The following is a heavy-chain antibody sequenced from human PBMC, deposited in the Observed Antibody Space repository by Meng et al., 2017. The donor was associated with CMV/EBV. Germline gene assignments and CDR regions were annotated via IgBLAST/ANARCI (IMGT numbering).Heavy chain of an antibody. V-gene: IGHV4-39*01. CDR3: ARQDKLSEIDY. D-gene: IGHD2-15*01. CDR1: GGSISSSSYY. J-gene: IGHJ4*02. Sequence: GSLRLSCTVSGGSISSSSYYWGWIRQPPGKGLEWIGSIYYSGSTYYNPSLKSRVTISVDTSKNQFSLKLSSVTAADTAVYYCARQDKLSEIDYWGQGTLVTVS. CDR2: IYYSGST.